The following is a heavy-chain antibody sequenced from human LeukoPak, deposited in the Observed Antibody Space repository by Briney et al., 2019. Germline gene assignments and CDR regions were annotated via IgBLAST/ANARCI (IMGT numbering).Heavy chain of an antibody. Sequence: GGSLRLSCAASGFTFSSYWMYWVRQVPGKGLVWVSRIKPDGSFTAHADSVKGRFTISRDNAKNSLYLQMNSLRAEDTAVYYCAREGGIAAAGTSPSPSDYWGQGTLVTVSS. CDR2: IKPDGSFT. D-gene: IGHD6-13*01. V-gene: IGHV3-74*01. CDR1: GFTFSSYW. CDR3: AREGGIAAAGTSPSPSDY. J-gene: IGHJ4*02.